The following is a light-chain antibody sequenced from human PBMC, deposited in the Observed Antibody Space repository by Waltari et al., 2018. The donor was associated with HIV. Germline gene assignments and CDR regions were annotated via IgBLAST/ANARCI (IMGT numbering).Light chain of an antibody. Sequence: QSALTQPAPVSGSPGQSITLSSTGTSSDVGGYHYFSWYQQHPGKAPKLMIYDVSNRPSGVSNRFSGSKSGNTASLTISGLQAEDEADYYCSSYTSSSTWVFGGGTKLTVL. CDR1: SSDVGGYHY. CDR2: DVS. CDR3: SSYTSSSTWV. J-gene: IGLJ3*02. V-gene: IGLV2-14*03.